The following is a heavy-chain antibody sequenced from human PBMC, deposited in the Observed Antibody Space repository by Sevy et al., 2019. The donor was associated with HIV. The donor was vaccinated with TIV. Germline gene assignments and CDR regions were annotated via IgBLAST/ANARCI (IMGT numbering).Heavy chain of an antibody. CDR3: ARVWYAPPYYYGMDV. V-gene: IGHV1-69*13. CDR2: IIPIFGTA. Sequence: ASVKVSCKASGGTFSSYAISWVRQAPGQGLEWMGGIIPIFGTANYAQKFQGRVTITADESTSTAYMELSSLRSEDTAVYYCARVWYAPPYYYGMDVWGQGTTVTVSS. J-gene: IGHJ6*02. CDR1: GGTFSSYA. D-gene: IGHD6-13*01.